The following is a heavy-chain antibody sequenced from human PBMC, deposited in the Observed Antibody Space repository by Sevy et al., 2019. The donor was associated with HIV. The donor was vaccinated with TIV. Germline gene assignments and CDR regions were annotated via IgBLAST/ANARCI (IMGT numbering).Heavy chain of an antibody. CDR3: AKDLRYSSGWYGHDGCDY. D-gene: IGHD6-19*01. J-gene: IGHJ4*02. CDR1: GFTFSSYG. Sequence: GSLRLSCAASGFTFSSYGMHWVRQVPGKGLEWVAVISYDGSNKYYADSVKGRFTISRDNSKNTLYLQMNSLRAEDTAVYYCAKDLRYSSGWYGHDGCDYWGQGTLVTVSS. CDR2: ISYDGSNK. V-gene: IGHV3-30*18.